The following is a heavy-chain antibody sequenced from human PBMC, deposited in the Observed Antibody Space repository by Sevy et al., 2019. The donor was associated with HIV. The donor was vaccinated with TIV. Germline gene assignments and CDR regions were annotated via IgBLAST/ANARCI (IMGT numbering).Heavy chain of an antibody. J-gene: IGHJ3*02. D-gene: IGHD2-15*01. CDR3: AKGDIVVVVAVPRGDAFDI. CDR2: ISASGRSS. Sequence: GGSLRLSCAASGFIFSTYAMSWVRQAPGKGLQWVSTISASGRSSYYADSVKGRFTISRDNSKNTLYLQMNSLRAEDTAVYYCAKGDIVVVVAVPRGDAFDIWGQRTMVTVS. V-gene: IGHV3-23*01. CDR1: GFIFSTYA.